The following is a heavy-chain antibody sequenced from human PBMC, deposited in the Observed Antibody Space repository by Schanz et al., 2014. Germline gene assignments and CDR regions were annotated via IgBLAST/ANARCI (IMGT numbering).Heavy chain of an antibody. D-gene: IGHD5-12*01. J-gene: IGHJ6*02. CDR3: ARDLTVDTGYVVHYYYYGMDV. Sequence: QVQLVQSGAEMKKPGASVKVSCKASGYTFTGYYMHWVRQAPGQGLEWMGIINLSGGSTNNAQKFQGRLTMTRDTSTSTAYMELTSLRSEDTAVYFCARDLTVDTGYVVHYYYYGMDVWGQGTTVTVSS. CDR2: INLSGGST. CDR1: GYTFTGYY. V-gene: IGHV1-46*01.